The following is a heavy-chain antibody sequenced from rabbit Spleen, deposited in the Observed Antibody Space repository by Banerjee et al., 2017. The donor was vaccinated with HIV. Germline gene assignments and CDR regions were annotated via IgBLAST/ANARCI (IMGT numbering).Heavy chain of an antibody. CDR2: INVVTGKA. J-gene: IGHJ4*01. V-gene: IGHV1S45*01. Sequence: QEQLVESGGGLVRPEGSLKLSCKASGFSFSNKAVMCWVRQAPGKGLEWIACINVVTGKAVYASWAKGRFTFSKTSSTTVTLQMTSLTAADTATYFCARDPVIAGSAYYDLWGPGTLVTVS. D-gene: IGHD8-1*01. CDR3: ARDPVIAGSAYYDL. CDR1: GFSFSNKAV.